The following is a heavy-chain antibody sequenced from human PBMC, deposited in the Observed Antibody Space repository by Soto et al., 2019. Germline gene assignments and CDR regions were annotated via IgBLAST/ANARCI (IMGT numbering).Heavy chain of an antibody. Sequence: SETLSLTFTVSCGSGRGENYFWSWIRQPPGKGLEWIGFISNSCNTNYNPSLMSRVTISLDTSKNHFSLRMSSVTAADTAVYFCAREIPRAGYNFGSGGMDVWGQRTTVTVSS. D-gene: IGHD5-12*01. CDR3: AREIPRAGYNFGSGGMDV. J-gene: IGHJ6*02. V-gene: IGHV4-61*01. CDR1: CGSGRGENYF. CDR2: ISNSCNT.